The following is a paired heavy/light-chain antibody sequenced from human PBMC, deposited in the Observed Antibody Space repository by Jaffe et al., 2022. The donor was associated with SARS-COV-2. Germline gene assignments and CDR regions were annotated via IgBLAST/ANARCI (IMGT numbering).Heavy chain of an antibody. CDR3: ARGGGGQQLPGGTYPVDV. V-gene: IGHV3-64*01. D-gene: IGHD2-2*01. Sequence: EVQLVESGGDLVQPGGSLRLSCVASGFAFSNSAMYWVRQAPGRGLEYVAAMSHDGGVTDYASVVKGRFTISRDNSKRTLYLQMGSLRVEDMGLYYCARGGGGQQLPGGTYPVDVWGQGTTVTVS. CDR2: MSHDGGVT. CDR1: GFAFSNSA. J-gene: IGHJ6*02.
Light chain of an antibody. CDR3: QQSSSYPLT. Sequence: DIQLTQSPSSLSASVGDRVTIRCRASQNLYNFLIWYQQKPGQAPRPLIYAASTLQSGVPARFSGSGSTTDFTLTISGLQPEDSATYYCQQSSSYPLTFGGGTKVEVK. J-gene: IGKJ4*01. CDR1: QNLYNF. V-gene: IGKV1-39*01. CDR2: AAS.